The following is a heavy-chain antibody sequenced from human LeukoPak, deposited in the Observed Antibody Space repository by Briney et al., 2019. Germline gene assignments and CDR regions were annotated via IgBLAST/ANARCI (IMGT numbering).Heavy chain of an antibody. D-gene: IGHD3-10*02. CDR3: ARLRDWAGVRGVTFLRYYYYYMDV. CDR1: GDSVSSNSAA. V-gene: IGHV6-1*01. Sequence: SQTLSLTCAISGDSVSSNSAAWNWIGQSPSRGLEWLGRTYYRSKWYNDYAVSVKSRITINPDTSKNQFSLQLSSVTAADTAVYYCARLRDWAGVRGVTFLRYYYYYMDVWGKGTTVTISS. CDR2: TYYRSKWYN. J-gene: IGHJ6*03.